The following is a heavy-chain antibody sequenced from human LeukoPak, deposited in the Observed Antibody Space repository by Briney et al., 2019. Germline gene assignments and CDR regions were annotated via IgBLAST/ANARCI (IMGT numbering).Heavy chain of an antibody. J-gene: IGHJ4*02. Sequence: SETLSLTCTVSGDSIGSSNNYWAWVRQPPGKGLEWLGSIFYSGSTYYNPSLKSRVTISVDTSKNQFSLNLYSVTAADTATYYCARRGITYSSSFFAYWGQGPLVTVSS. CDR2: IFYSGST. D-gene: IGHD6-13*01. CDR3: ARRGITYSSSFFAY. V-gene: IGHV4-39*01. CDR1: GDSIGSSNNY.